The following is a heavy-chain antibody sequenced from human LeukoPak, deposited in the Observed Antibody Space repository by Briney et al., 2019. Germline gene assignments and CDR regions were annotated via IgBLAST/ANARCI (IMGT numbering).Heavy chain of an antibody. CDR1: GFTFSSYS. D-gene: IGHD3-22*01. CDR3: ARDSYEYYYDSSGYPGTFDY. CDR2: ISSSSSYI. V-gene: IGHV3-21*01. Sequence: GGSLRLSCAASGFTFSSYSMTWVRQAPGKGLEWVSSISSSSSYIYYADSVKGRFTISRDNAKNSLYLQMNSLRAEDTAVYYCARDSYEYYYDSSGYPGTFDYWGQGTLVTVSS. J-gene: IGHJ4*02.